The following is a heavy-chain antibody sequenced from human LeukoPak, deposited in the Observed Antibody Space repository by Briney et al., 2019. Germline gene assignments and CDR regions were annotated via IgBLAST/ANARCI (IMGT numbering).Heavy chain of an antibody. V-gene: IGHV3-7*04. CDR3: ARGDDFSGDH. J-gene: IGHJ4*02. D-gene: IGHD1-1*01. Sequence: GGSLRLSCAVAGFTFSNFWMSWVRQAPGRGLEWVANIHPEGNEKYHVETVKGRFTISRDNAKNSLFLQMNGLRVEDTAVYYCARGDDFSGDHWGQGTLVTVSS. CDR2: IHPEGNEK. CDR1: GFTFSNFW.